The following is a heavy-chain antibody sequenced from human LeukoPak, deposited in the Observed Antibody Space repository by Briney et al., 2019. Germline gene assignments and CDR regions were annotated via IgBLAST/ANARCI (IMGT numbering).Heavy chain of an antibody. Sequence: ASVKVSCKASGFTFTSYYMYWVLQAPGQGLEWIGIINPSGGSTSYAQKFQGRVTMTRDTSTSTVYMELSSLRSEDTAVYYCAREKGPWIQLWSNPFDYWGQGTLVTVSS. J-gene: IGHJ4*02. CDR1: GFTFTSYY. CDR2: INPSGGST. D-gene: IGHD5-18*01. CDR3: AREKGPWIQLWSNPFDY. V-gene: IGHV1-46*03.